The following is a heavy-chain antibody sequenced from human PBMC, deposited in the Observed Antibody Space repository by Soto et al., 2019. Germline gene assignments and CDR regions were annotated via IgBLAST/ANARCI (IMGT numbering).Heavy chain of an antibody. J-gene: IGHJ4*02. D-gene: IGHD3-22*01. CDR3: ARDDYDIRESI. CDR2: ISNGGDSI. Sequence: SLRLSCAASGLDFSKYKMNWVRQAPGKGLERVSYISNGGDSIYYADSIKGRFTNSRDNAKNSLYLEMNSLRDEDTAIYYCARDDYDIRESIWGQGTLVTVSS. CDR1: GLDFSKYK. V-gene: IGHV3-48*03.